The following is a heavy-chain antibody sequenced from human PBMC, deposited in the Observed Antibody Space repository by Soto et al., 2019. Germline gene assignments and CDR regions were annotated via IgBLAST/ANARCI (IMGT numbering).Heavy chain of an antibody. CDR2: ISYSGAT. CDR3: ATSHRFAFDF. CDR1: GGSVSGDKNY. J-gene: IGHJ3*01. V-gene: IGHV4-61*01. D-gene: IGHD3-16*02. Sequence: QVQLQESGPGLVKPSETLSLICTVSGGSVSGDKNYWSWIRQSPGKGLEWIGYISYSGATNYNPSLKSRLTISVDRSKNQFALKLSSVTASDTALYYCATSHRFAFDFWGQGTTVIVSS.